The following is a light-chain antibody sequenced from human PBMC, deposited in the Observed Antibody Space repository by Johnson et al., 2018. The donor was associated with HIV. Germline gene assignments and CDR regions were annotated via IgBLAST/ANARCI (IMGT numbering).Light chain of an antibody. V-gene: IGLV1-51*02. Sequence: QSVLTQPPSVSAAPGQKVTISCSGSSSNIGNNYVSWYRHLPGTAPKLLIYEHNKLPSGIPDRFSGSKSGTSATLGITGLQTGDETDYYCGSWDSSLSAFVFGTGTKVTVL. CDR2: EHN. J-gene: IGLJ1*01. CDR3: GSWDSSLSAFV. CDR1: SSNIGNNY.